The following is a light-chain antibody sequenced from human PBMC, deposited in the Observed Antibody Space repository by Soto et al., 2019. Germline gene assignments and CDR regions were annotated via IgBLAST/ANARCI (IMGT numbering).Light chain of an antibody. CDR2: DAS. CDR3: QQYSDSSGA. CDR1: HDISTY. Sequence: DIQLTQSPSLLSASVGYRFTITCRASHDISTYLAWYQQKPGKAPKLMIFDASTLESGVPSRFSGSGSGTDFTLTISSLQPDDFATYYCQQYSDSSGAFGQGTKVDIK. V-gene: IGKV1-9*01. J-gene: IGKJ1*01.